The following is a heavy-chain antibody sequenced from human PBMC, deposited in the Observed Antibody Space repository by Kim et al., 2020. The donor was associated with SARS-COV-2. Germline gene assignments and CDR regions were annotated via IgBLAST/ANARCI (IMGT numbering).Heavy chain of an antibody. V-gene: IGHV3-74*01. Sequence: KGRFTNSRDNAKNTLYLQLNSLRAEDTAVYHCARGGYGGNAFASWGQGILVTVSS. D-gene: IGHD2-15*01. CDR3: ARGGYGGNAFAS. J-gene: IGHJ5*02.